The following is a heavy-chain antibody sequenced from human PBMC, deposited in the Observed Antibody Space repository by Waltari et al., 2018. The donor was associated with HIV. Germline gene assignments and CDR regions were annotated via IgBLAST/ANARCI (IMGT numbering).Heavy chain of an antibody. V-gene: IGHV4-39*01. D-gene: IGHD3-9*01. J-gene: IGHJ4*02. CDR2: IYYSGST. CDR1: GGSLSSSSYY. Sequence: QLHLQESGPGLVKPSETLSLTCTVPGGSLSSSSYYWGWIRQPPEKGLEWIGSIYYSGSTYYTPSLKSRVIISVDTSKNQFSVKLSSVTAADTAVYYCARMGQTDDILTGHHYWGQGTLVTISS. CDR3: ARMGQTDDILTGHHY.